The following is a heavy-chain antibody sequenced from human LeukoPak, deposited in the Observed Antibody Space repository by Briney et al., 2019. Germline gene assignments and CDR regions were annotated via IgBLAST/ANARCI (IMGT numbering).Heavy chain of an antibody. D-gene: IGHD2-15*01. Sequence: GGSLRLSCAASGFTFSRHWMAWVRQAPGKGLEWVANIKQDGSEKNYVDSVKGRFTISRDNAKNSLYLQMKSLRAEDTAVYYCAKQLGYCSDGSCYFPYWGQGTLVTVSS. CDR1: GFTFSRHW. CDR3: AKQLGYCSDGSCYFPY. J-gene: IGHJ4*02. V-gene: IGHV3-7*03. CDR2: IKQDGSEK.